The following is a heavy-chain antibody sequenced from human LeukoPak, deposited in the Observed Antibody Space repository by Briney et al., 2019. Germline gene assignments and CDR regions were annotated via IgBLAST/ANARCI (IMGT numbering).Heavy chain of an antibody. Sequence: ASVKVSCKASGGTFSSYAINWVRQATGQGLEWMGWMSPNSGNTGYAQKFQGRITMTRDTSISTAYMELSSLRSEDTAVYYCASQVLRFSKEGMDVWGQGTTVTVSS. V-gene: IGHV1-8*02. CDR3: ASQVLRFSKEGMDV. J-gene: IGHJ6*02. D-gene: IGHD3-3*01. CDR2: MSPNSGNT. CDR1: GGTFSSYA.